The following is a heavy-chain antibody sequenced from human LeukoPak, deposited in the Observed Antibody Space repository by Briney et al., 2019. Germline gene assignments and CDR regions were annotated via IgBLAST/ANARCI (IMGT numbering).Heavy chain of an antibody. Sequence: GGSLKLSCAASGFTFSDSSIHWVRQASGKGLEWVGRIRSKANSYATAYAASVKGRFTTSRDDSKNTAYLQMNSLKTEDTAVYYCTSLVGATSDSDYWGQGILVTVSS. D-gene: IGHD1-26*01. V-gene: IGHV3-73*01. J-gene: IGHJ4*02. CDR2: IRSKANSYAT. CDR3: TSLVGATSDSDY. CDR1: GFTFSDSS.